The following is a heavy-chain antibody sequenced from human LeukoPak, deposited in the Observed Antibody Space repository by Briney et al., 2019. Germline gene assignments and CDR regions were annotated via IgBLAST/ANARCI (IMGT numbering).Heavy chain of an antibody. D-gene: IGHD1-7*01. CDR3: ARLVITGTTTYAFDI. CDR2: IIPILGTA. J-gene: IGHJ3*02. Sequence: GASVKVSCKASGGTFSSYAISWVRQAPGQGLEWMGRIIPILGTANYAENFQGRVTITTDEITSTAYMELRSLRSEDTAVYYCARLVITGTTTYAFDIWGQGTMVTVSS. CDR1: GGTFSSYA. V-gene: IGHV1-69*11.